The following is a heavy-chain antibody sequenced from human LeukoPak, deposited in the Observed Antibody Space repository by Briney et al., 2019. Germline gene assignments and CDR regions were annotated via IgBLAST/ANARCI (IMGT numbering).Heavy chain of an antibody. D-gene: IGHD4-23*01. J-gene: IGHJ4*02. CDR2: INHSGST. CDR3: ARVRYGGNIDY. Sequence: PSETLSLTCAVYGGSFSGYYWSWIRQPPGKGLEWIGEINHSGSTNYNPSLESRVTISVDTSKNQFSLKPSSVTAADTAVYYCARVRYGGNIDYWGQGTLVTVSS. V-gene: IGHV4-34*01. CDR1: GGSFSGYY.